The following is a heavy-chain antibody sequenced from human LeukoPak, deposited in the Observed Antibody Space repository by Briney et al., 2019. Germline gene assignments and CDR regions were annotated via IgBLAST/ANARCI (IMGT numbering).Heavy chain of an antibody. J-gene: IGHJ4*02. V-gene: IGHV4-31*03. CDR1: GGSISSGAYY. CDR3: ARTYCSGGSCYGDY. Sequence: SETLSLTCTVSGGSISSGAYYWSWVRQHPGKGLEWIGYIYYTGSAYYNPSLGSRVTISVDTSKNQFSLRLSSVTAADTALYYCARTYCSGGSCYGDYWGQGTLVTVSS. D-gene: IGHD2-15*01. CDR2: IYYTGSA.